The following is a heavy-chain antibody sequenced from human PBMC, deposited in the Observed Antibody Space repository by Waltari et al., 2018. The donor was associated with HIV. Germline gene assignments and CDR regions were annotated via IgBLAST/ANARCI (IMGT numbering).Heavy chain of an antibody. V-gene: IGHV1-69*01. J-gene: IGHJ6*02. CDR3: ARDHRGNKLLYGMDV. CDR2: SIRAFGTA. Sequence: QVQLVQSGAEVKKPGSSVRVSCKVSGGTFSSYAINWGRQAPRQGREWMGGSIRAFGTANEAEGFQGRVTITADEYTSTAYMDLSSLRSEDTAVYFCARDHRGNKLLYGMDVWGQGTTVTV. CDR1: GGTFSSYA.